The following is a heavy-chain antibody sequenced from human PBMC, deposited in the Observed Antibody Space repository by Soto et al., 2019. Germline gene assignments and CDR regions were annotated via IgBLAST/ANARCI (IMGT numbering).Heavy chain of an antibody. Sequence: PGGSLRLSCAASGFTFSSYGMHWVRQAPGKGLEWVAVISYDGSNKYYADSVKGRFTISRDNSKNTLYLQMNSLRAEDTAVYYCAKEGPYYDFWSGYHYMDVWGKGTTVTVSS. CDR1: GFTFSSYG. J-gene: IGHJ6*03. CDR2: ISYDGSNK. V-gene: IGHV3-30*18. CDR3: AKEGPYYDFWSGYHYMDV. D-gene: IGHD3-3*01.